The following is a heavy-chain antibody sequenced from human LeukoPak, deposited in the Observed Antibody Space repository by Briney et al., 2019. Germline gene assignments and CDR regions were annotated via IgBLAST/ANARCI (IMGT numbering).Heavy chain of an antibody. CDR1: GFSLSTSGVG. CDR2: IYWDDEK. CDR3: AHSPGSTTGTTGNRFGP. Sequence: SGPTLVNPTQTLTLTCTFSGFSLSTSGVGVGWIRQPPGKALEWLALIYWDDEKRYSPSLKSRLTITKDTSKNQVVLTMTNMDPVDTATYYCAHSPGSTTGTTGNRFGPWGQGTLVTVSS. J-gene: IGHJ5*02. D-gene: IGHD1-1*01. V-gene: IGHV2-5*02.